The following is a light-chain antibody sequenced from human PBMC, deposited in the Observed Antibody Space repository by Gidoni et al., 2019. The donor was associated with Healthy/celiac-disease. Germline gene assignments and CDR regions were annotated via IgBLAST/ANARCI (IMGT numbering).Light chain of an antibody. J-gene: IGKJ2*01. CDR1: QSVSSY. V-gene: IGKV3-11*01. Sequence: EIVLTQSPATLSLSPGERATLSCRARQSVSSYLAWYQQKPGRAPRLLIYDASNRATGIPARFSGSGSGTDFTLTISSLEPEDFAVYYCQQRRTFGQGTKLEIK. CDR3: QQRRT. CDR2: DAS.